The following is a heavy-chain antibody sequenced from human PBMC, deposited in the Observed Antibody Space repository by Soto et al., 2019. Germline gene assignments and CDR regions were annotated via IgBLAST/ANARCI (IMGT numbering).Heavy chain of an antibody. CDR3: ARDSQRTIDY. CDR2: IYYSGDT. D-gene: IGHD1-1*01. Sequence: SETLSLTCTVSGGSIISGDYYWSWIRQPPGKGLEWIGYIYYSGDTSYNPSLKSRVTISIDTSKNQFSLRLSSVTAADTAVYYCARDSQRTIDYWGQGTLVTVSS. J-gene: IGHJ4*02. V-gene: IGHV4-30-4*08. CDR1: GGSIISGDYY.